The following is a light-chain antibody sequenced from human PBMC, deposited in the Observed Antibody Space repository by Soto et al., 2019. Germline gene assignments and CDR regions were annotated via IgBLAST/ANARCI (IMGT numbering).Light chain of an antibody. CDR3: QQYGSSPMYT. J-gene: IGKJ2*01. CDR2: GAS. Sequence: EIVLTQSPGTLSLSPGKRATLSCRASESVSSSYVAWYQQKPGQAPRLLIYGASSRATGIPDRFSGSGSGTDFTLTISRLEPEDFAVYYCQQYGSSPMYTFGQGTKVDIK. CDR1: ESVSSSY. V-gene: IGKV3-20*01.